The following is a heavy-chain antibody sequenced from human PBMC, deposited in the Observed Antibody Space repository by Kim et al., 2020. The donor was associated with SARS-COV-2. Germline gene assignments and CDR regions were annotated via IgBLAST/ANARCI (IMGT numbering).Heavy chain of an antibody. CDR1: GFTFSSYS. Sequence: GGSLRLSCAASGFTFSSYSMNWVRQAPGKGLEWVSSISSSSSYIYYADSVKGRFTISRDNAKNSLYLQMNSLRAEDTAVYYCASGGVVVTAIFDYWGQGTLVTVSS. CDR3: ASGGVVVTAIFDY. D-gene: IGHD2-21*02. V-gene: IGHV3-21*01. J-gene: IGHJ4*02. CDR2: ISSSSSYI.